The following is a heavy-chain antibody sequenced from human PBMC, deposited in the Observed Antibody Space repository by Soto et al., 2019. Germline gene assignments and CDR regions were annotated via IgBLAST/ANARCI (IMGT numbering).Heavy chain of an antibody. CDR3: ARPRYSSSWYAFDI. CDR2: ISSSDNTI. Sequence: QVQLVESGGGLVKPGGSLRLSCAASGFTFSDYYMSWIRQAPGKGLEWVSYISSSDNTIYYADSVKGRFTISRDNAKNSLYLQMNSLRAEDTAVYYWARPRYSSSWYAFDIWGQGTMVTVSS. CDR1: GFTFSDYY. D-gene: IGHD6-13*01. J-gene: IGHJ3*02. V-gene: IGHV3-11*01.